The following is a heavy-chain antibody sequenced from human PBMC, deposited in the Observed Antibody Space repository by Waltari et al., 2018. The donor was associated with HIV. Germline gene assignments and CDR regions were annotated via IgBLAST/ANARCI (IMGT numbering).Heavy chain of an antibody. J-gene: IGHJ4*02. CDR3: ARSGLYDSSGYYAPFGY. V-gene: IGHV3-48*03. Sequence: EVQLVESGGGLVQPGGSLSLSCAASGFTFSNYEMNWFRQAPGKGLECVSYISSSGSTIYYADSVKGRLTISRDNAKNSLYVQMNSLRAEDTAVYYCARSGLYDSSGYYAPFGYWGQGTLVTVSS. CDR1: GFTFSNYE. CDR2: ISSSGSTI. D-gene: IGHD3-22*01.